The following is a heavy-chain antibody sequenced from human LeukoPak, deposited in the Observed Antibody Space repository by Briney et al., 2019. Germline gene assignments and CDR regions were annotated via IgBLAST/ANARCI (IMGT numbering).Heavy chain of an antibody. Sequence: GGSLRLSCAASGFTFGSYWMSWVRQAPGKGLEWVANIKQDGSETYYVDSVRGRFIVSRDNAKNSVFLQMNSLRAEDTAVYYCARDFAAAVGWGQGTLVTVSS. CDR2: IKQDGSET. CDR3: ARDFAAAVG. J-gene: IGHJ4*02. CDR1: GFTFGSYW. D-gene: IGHD6-13*01. V-gene: IGHV3-7*01.